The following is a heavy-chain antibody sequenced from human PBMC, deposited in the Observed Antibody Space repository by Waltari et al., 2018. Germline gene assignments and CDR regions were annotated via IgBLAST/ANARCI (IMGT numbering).Heavy chain of an antibody. CDR2: INPNRCGT. CDR1: GYTFTGYY. V-gene: IGHV1-2*06. D-gene: IGHD3-3*01. Sequence: QVQLVQSGAEVKKPGASVKVSCKASGYTFTGYYMHWVRQAPGQGLEWMGRINPNRCGTNYAQKFQGRGTRTRDTSISTAYMELSRLRSDDTAVYYCARGVTIFGVVTGTINWYFDLWGRGTLVTVSS. CDR3: ARGVTIFGVVTGTINWYFDL. J-gene: IGHJ2*01.